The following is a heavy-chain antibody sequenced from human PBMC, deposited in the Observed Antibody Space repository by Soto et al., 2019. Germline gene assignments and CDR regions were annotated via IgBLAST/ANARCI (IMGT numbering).Heavy chain of an antibody. CDR1: GFTFSTYS. CDR3: ARVGGGVVVVPGANRGDF. V-gene: IGHV3-21*01. J-gene: IGHJ4*02. Sequence: EVQLVESGGGLVKPGGSLRLSCAASGFTFSTYSMSWVRQAPGKGLEWVSSISPSSTYIHYADSVKGRFTISRDNAEKSLYRQMNSLGAEDKAVYYCARVGGGVVVVPGANRGDFWGQGTLVTVSS. CDR2: ISPSSTYI. D-gene: IGHD2-2*01.